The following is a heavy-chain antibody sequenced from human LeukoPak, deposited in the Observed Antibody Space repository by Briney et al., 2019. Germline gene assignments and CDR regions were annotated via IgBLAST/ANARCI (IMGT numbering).Heavy chain of an antibody. V-gene: IGHV4-34*01. CDR2: INHSGST. Sequence: SETLSLTCAVYGGSFSGYYWSWIRQPPGKGLEWIGEINHSGSTNYNPSLKSRVTISVDTSKNQFSLKLSSVTAADTAVYYCARDRTGDAFDIWGQGTMVTVSS. CDR3: ARDRTGDAFDI. CDR1: GGSFSGYY. D-gene: IGHD2-8*02. J-gene: IGHJ3*02.